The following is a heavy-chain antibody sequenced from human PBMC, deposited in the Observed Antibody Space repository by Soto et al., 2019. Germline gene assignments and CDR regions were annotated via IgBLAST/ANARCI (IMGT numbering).Heavy chain of an antibody. CDR2: ISSTTNYI. J-gene: IGHJ4*02. D-gene: IGHD1-7*01. Sequence: GGSLRLSCAASGFTFTRYSMNWVRQAPGKGLEWVSSISSTTNYIYYGDSMKGRFTISRDNAKNSLYLEMNSLRAEDTAVYYCARESEELTSNFDYWGQGTLVTVYS. V-gene: IGHV3-21*06. CDR1: GFTFTRYS. CDR3: ARESEELTSNFDY.